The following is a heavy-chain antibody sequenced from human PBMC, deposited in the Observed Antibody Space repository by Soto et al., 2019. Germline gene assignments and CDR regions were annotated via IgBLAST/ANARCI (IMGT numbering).Heavy chain of an antibody. J-gene: IGHJ4*02. CDR2: IYYSGST. Sequence: PSETLSLTCTVSGGSISSSSYYWGWIRQPPGKGLEWIGSIYYSGSTYYNPSLKSRVTISVDTSKNQFSLKLSSVTAADTAVYYCARETDYADYWGQGTLVTVSS. CDR1: GGSISSSSYY. V-gene: IGHV4-39*02. D-gene: IGHD4-17*01. CDR3: ARETDYADY.